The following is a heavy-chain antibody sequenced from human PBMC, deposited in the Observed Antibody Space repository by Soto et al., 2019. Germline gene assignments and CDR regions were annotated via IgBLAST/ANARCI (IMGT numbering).Heavy chain of an antibody. CDR2: FDPEEGET. Sequence: ASVKVSCKVSGYTLTEFSIHWVRQAPGKGLKWMGGFDPEEGETIYAQRFQGRVIMTEDTSTDTAYMELSSLRSEDTAVYYCATVAVQVGWFRSDYVPQFDSWGQGTLVTVSS. D-gene: IGHD3-16*01. CDR3: ATVAVQVGWFRSDYVPQFDS. CDR1: GYTLTEFS. V-gene: IGHV1-24*01. J-gene: IGHJ4*02.